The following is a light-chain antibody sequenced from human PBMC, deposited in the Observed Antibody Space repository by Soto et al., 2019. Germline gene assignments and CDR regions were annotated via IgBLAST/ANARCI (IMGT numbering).Light chain of an antibody. CDR3: SSYTSSSTYV. J-gene: IGLJ1*01. CDR1: SSDVGGYNY. Sequence: QSALTQPASVSGSPGQSITISCTGTSSDVGGYNYVSWYQQHPGNAPKLLIYEVSNRPSGVSNRFSGSKSGNTASLTISGLQAEDEADYDCSSYTSSSTYVFGTGTKVTVL. V-gene: IGLV2-14*01. CDR2: EVS.